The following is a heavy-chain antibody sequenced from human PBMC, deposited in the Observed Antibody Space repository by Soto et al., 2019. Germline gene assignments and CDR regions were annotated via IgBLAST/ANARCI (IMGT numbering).Heavy chain of an antibody. CDR3: TRFMVRGLIGP. Sequence: GGSLRLSCTVSGFDVSGMYMSWVRQAPGKGLEWVSLLYTDDTTYLPDSVKGRFTISRDKSKNTLFLQMNSLRAEDTAIYYCTRFMVRGLIGPWGQGTPVTVSS. J-gene: IGHJ5*02. V-gene: IGHV3-66*01. CDR1: GFDVSGMY. CDR2: LYTDDTT. D-gene: IGHD3-10*01.